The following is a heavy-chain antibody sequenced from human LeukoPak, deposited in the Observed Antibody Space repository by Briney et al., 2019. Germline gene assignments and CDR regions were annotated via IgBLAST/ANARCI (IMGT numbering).Heavy chain of an antibody. CDR2: IYYSGST. D-gene: IGHD6-13*01. J-gene: IGHJ4*02. Sequence: SETLSLTCTVSGGSISSYYWRWIRQPPGKGLEWIGYIYYSGSTNYNPSLKSRVTISVDTSKNQFSLKLSSVTAADTAVYYCARESVAAAGIYFDYWGQGTLVTVSS. CDR1: GGSISSYY. V-gene: IGHV4-59*01. CDR3: ARESVAAAGIYFDY.